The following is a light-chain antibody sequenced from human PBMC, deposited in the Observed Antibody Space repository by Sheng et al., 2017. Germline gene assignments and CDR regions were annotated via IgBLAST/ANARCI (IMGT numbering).Light chain of an antibody. J-gene: IGLJ1*01. Sequence: QSALTQPASVSGSPGQSITVSCTGTSSDVGSSDLVSWYQQHPGKAPKLIIYEVTKRPSGVSNRFSGSKSGNTASLTVSGLQAEDEADYYCQSYDSSLSGSVFGTGTKVTVL. CDR1: SSDVGSSDL. V-gene: IGLV2-23*02. CDR2: EVT. CDR3: QSYDSSLSGSV.